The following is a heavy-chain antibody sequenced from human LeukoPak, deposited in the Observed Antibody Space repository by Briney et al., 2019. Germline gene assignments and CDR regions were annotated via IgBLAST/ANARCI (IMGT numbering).Heavy chain of an antibody. CDR2: IYSGGST. D-gene: IGHD3-22*01. J-gene: IGHJ1*01. CDR1: GFTVSSNY. CDR3: ARDTTDYYDSSGSPRGCFQH. V-gene: IGHV3-53*01. Sequence: QPGGSLRLSCAASGFTVSSNYMSWVRQAPGKGLEWVSVIYSGGSTYYADSVKGRFTISRDNSKNTLYLQMNSLRAEDTAVYYCARDTTDYYDSSGSPRGCFQHWGQGTLVTVSS.